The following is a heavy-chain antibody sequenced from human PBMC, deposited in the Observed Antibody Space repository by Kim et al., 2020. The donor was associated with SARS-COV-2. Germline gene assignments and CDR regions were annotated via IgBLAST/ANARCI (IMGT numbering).Heavy chain of an antibody. Sequence: QKFQGSVTITRDTSTSTVYMELSSLRSEDTAVYYCARAQEWLVRDWFDPWGQGTLVTVSS. V-gene: IGHV1-46*01. CDR3: ARAQEWLVRDWFDP. J-gene: IGHJ5*02. D-gene: IGHD6-19*01.